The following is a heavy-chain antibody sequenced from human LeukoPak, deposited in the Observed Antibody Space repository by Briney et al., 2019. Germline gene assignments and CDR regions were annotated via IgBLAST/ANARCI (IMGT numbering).Heavy chain of an antibody. D-gene: IGHD3-10*01. CDR1: GGSISSGDYY. J-gene: IGHJ4*02. CDR3: ARSGYGSGSYYSFDY. Sequence: PSETLSLTCTVSGGSISSGDYYWSWIRQPPGKGLEWIGYIYYSGSTYYNPSLKSRVTISVDTSKNQFPLKLSSVTAADTAVYYCARSGYGSGSYYSFDYWGQGTLVTVSS. V-gene: IGHV4-30-4*02. CDR2: IYYSGST.